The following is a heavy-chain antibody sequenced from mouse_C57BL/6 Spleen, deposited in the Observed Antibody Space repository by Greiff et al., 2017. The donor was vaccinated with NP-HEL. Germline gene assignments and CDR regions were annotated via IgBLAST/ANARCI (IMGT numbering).Heavy chain of an antibody. V-gene: IGHV1-61*01. CDR3: ARKLDSSGYYFDY. CDR2: IYPSDSET. J-gene: IGHJ2*01. CDR1: GYTFTSYW. D-gene: IGHD3-2*02. Sequence: VQLQQSGAELVRPGSSVKLSCKASGYTFTSYWMDWVKQRPGQGLEWIGNIYPSDSETHYNQKFKDKATLTVDKSSSTAYMQLSSLTSEDSAVYYCARKLDSSGYYFDYWGQGTTLTVSS.